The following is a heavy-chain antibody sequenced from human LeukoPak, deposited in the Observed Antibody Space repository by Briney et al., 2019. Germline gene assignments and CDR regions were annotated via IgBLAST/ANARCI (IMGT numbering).Heavy chain of an antibody. J-gene: IGHJ4*02. Sequence: GRSLRLSCAASGFTFSSCAMHWVRQAPGKGLEWVAVISYDGSNKYYADSVKGRFTISRDNSKNTLYLQMNSLRAEDTAVYYCASRGIAAAGTLFDYWGQGTLVTVSS. CDR3: ASRGIAAAGTLFDY. V-gene: IGHV3-30*04. CDR1: GFTFSSCA. D-gene: IGHD6-13*01. CDR2: ISYDGSNK.